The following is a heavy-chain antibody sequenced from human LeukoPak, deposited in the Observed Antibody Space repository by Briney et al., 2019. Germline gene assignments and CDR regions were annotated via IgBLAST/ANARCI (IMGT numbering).Heavy chain of an antibody. CDR1: GYTLNEIC. CDR3: ATGRPGGFYKYDTIK. Sequence: GASVKVSFKVSGYTLNEICMHWVRQAPGKGLEWMGGFDPEEGETIYAQKFEDRVTMTEDKSTDTAYMELSSLRNEDTAMYYCATGRPGGFYKYDTIKWGPGSLVTVSS. V-gene: IGHV1-24*01. CDR2: FDPEEGET. D-gene: IGHD3-10*01. J-gene: IGHJ4*02.